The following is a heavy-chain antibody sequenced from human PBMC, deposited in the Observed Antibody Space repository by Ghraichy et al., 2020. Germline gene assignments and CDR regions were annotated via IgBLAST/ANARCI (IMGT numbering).Heavy chain of an antibody. CDR3: ARGQVQYPPLFDY. J-gene: IGHJ4*02. D-gene: IGHD4-11*01. V-gene: IGHV4-30-2*01. Sequence: SETLSLTCAVSGGSISSGGYSWSWIRQPPGKGLEWIGYIYHSGSTYYNPSLKSRVTISVDRSKNQFSLKLSSVTAADTAVYYCARGQVQYPPLFDYWGQGTLVTVSS. CDR2: IYHSGST. CDR1: GGSISSGGYS.